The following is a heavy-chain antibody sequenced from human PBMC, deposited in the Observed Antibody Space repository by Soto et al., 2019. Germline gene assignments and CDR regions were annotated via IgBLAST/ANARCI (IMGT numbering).Heavy chain of an antibody. V-gene: IGHV1-69*01. J-gene: IGHJ3*02. Sequence: QVQLVQSGAEVKKPGSSVKVSCKASGGTFSSYAISWVRQAPGQGLEWMGGIIPIFGTANYAQKFQGRVPINADESTSTAYMELGSLRSEDTAVYYCAREEGRDGYNPEDRDAFDIWGQGTMVTVSS. CDR3: AREEGRDGYNPEDRDAFDI. D-gene: IGHD5-12*01. CDR1: GGTFSSYA. CDR2: IIPIFGTA.